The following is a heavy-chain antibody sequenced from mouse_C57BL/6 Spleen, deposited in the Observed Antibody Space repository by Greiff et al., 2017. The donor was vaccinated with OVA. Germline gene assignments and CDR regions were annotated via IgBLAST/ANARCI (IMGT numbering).Heavy chain of an antibody. Sequence: EVMLVESGGGLVKPGGSLKLSCAASGFTFSDYGMHWVRQAPEKGLEWVAYISSGSSTIYYADTVKGRFTISRDNAKNTLFLQMTSLRSEDTAMYYCARPVVLLSFYAMDYWGQGTSVTVSS. V-gene: IGHV5-17*01. CDR3: ARPVVLLSFYAMDY. J-gene: IGHJ4*01. CDR1: GFTFSDYG. D-gene: IGHD1-1*02. CDR2: ISSGSSTI.